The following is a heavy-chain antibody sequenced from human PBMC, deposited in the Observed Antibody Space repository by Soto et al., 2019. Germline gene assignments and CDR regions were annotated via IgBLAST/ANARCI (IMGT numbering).Heavy chain of an antibody. CDR3: ARVWAWFGELSSGYFDY. D-gene: IGHD3-10*01. Sequence: SETLSLTCAVSGGSISSSNWWSWVRQPPGKGMEWIGEIYHSGSTNYNPSLKSRVTISVDKSKNQFSLKLSSVTAADTAVYYCARVWAWFGELSSGYFDYWGQGTLVTVSS. CDR1: GGSISSSNW. J-gene: IGHJ4*02. CDR2: IYHSGST. V-gene: IGHV4-4*02.